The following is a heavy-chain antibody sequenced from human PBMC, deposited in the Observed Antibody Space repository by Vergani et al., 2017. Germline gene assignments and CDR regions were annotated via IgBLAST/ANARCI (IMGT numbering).Heavy chain of an antibody. V-gene: IGHV3-30*18. CDR2: ISYDGSNK. D-gene: IGHD3-10*01. J-gene: IGHJ6*02. CDR3: AKVASYYGSGSYYNYYYYGMDV. CDR1: GFTFSSYG. Sequence: QVQLVESGGGVVQPGRSLRLSCAASGFTFSSYGMHWVRQAPGKGLEWVAVISYDGSNKYYADSVKGRFTISRDNSKNTLYLQMNSLRAEDTAVYYCAKVASYYGSGSYYNYYYYGMDVWGQGP.